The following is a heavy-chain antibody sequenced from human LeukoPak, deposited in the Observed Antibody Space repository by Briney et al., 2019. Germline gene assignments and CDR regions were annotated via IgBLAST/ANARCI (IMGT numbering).Heavy chain of an antibody. D-gene: IGHD2/OR15-2a*01. CDR3: ARHLTQFSITSFLSY. V-gene: IGHV5-51*01. CDR1: KYRFSTYW. J-gene: IGHJ4*02. CDR2: IYPGNSDV. Sequence: GESLKISCKGPKYRFSTYWIAWVRQMPGKGLEWMGIIYPGNSDVRYNPSFQGQVTISADKSISTAYLHWSSLQPSDTAIYYCARHLTQFSITSFLSYWGQGTLVTVSS.